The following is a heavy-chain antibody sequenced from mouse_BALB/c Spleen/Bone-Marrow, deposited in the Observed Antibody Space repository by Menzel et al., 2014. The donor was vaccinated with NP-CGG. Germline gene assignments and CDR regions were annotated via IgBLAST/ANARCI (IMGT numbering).Heavy chain of an antibody. CDR2: IYPYSGGT. Sequence: VQLKDSGPELVKPGASVKISCKASEYTFTDYNMHWVKQSHGKSLEWIGYIYPYSGGTGYNQKFKSKATLTADDSSFTAYMELRSLTTEDSAVYYCARSGIPYAMDYWGQGTSVTVSS. V-gene: IGHV1S29*02. D-gene: IGHD5-2*01. CDR3: ARSGIPYAMDY. CDR1: EYTFTDYN. J-gene: IGHJ4*01.